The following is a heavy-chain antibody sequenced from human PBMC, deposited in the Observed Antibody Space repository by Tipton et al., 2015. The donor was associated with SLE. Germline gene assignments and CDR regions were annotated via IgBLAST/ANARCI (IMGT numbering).Heavy chain of an antibody. Sequence: TLSLTCTVSGGSISSGDYYWSWIRQHPGKGLEWIGHIYYTGSTNYNPSLQSRVTISLNKSKNQFSLNLSSVTAADTAVYYCARGMAKLGAFDIWGQGTTVTFSS. CDR3: ARGMAKLGAFDI. D-gene: IGHD6-13*01. V-gene: IGHV4-31*03. J-gene: IGHJ3*02. CDR2: IYYTGST. CDR1: GGSISSGDYY.